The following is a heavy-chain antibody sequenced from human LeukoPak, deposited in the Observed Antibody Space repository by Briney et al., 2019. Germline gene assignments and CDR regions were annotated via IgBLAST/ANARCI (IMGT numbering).Heavy chain of an antibody. Sequence: ASETLSLTCTVSGGSVSSGSYCWSWIRQPPGKGLEWIGYIYYSGSTNYNPSLKSRVTISVDTSKNQFSLKLSSVTAADTAVYYCARVSYESGFDYWGQGTLVTVSS. J-gene: IGHJ4*02. CDR3: ARVSYESGFDY. V-gene: IGHV4-61*01. D-gene: IGHD3-16*01. CDR1: GGSVSSGSYC. CDR2: IYYSGST.